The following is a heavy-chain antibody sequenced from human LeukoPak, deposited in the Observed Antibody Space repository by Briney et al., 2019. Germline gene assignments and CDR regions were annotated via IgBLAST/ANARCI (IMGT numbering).Heavy chain of an antibody. CDR3: ARLTKQLVRWFDP. V-gene: IGHV4-39*01. CDR1: GGSISSSSYY. D-gene: IGHD6-6*01. CDR2: IYYSGST. J-gene: IGHJ5*02. Sequence: TSETLSLTCTVSGGSISSSSYYWGWIRQPPGKGLEWIGSIYYSGSTYYNPSLKSRVTISVDTSKNQFSLKLSSVTAADTAVYYCARLTKQLVRWFDPWGQGTLVTVSS.